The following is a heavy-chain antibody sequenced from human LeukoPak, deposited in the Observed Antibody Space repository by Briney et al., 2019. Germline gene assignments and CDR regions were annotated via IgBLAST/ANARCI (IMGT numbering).Heavy chain of an antibody. CDR2: IYYSGST. CDR1: GGSISSGDYY. Sequence: SQTLSLTCTVSGGSISSGDYYWSWIRQPPGKGLEWIGYIYYSGSTYYNPSLKSRVTISVDTSKNQFSLKLSSVTAADTAVYYCARFWSGPPGDNWFDPWGQGTLVTVSS. J-gene: IGHJ5*02. D-gene: IGHD3-3*01. V-gene: IGHV4-30-4*01. CDR3: ARFWSGPPGDNWFDP.